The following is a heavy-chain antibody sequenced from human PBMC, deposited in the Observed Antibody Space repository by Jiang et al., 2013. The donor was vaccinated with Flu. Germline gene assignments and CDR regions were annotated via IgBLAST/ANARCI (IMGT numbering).Heavy chain of an antibody. J-gene: IGHJ3*01. Sequence: VKVSCKASGYTFTGHYMQWVRQAPGQGLEWMGWINPNNGGTKYAQKFQGRVTMTRDTSISTVYMDLSRLISDDTAVYYCAAAVASTAFDAFDLWGQGTMVTVSS. CDR1: GYTFTGHY. D-gene: IGHD6-19*01. V-gene: IGHV1-2*02. CDR2: INPNNGGT. CDR3: AAAVASTAFDAFDL.